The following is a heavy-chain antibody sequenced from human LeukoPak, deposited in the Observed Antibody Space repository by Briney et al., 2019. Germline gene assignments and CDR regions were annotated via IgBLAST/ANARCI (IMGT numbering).Heavy chain of an antibody. Sequence: QPGRSLRLSCAASGFTFSSYGMHWVRQAPGKGLEWVAVISYDGSNKYYADSVKGRFTISRDNSKNTLYLQMNSLRAEDTAVYYCAKDEEISAFGGVIVDTSYFDYWGQGTLVTVSS. CDR3: AKDEEISAFGGVIVDTSYFDY. CDR1: GFTFSSYG. V-gene: IGHV3-30*18. CDR2: ISYDGSNK. J-gene: IGHJ4*02. D-gene: IGHD3-16*02.